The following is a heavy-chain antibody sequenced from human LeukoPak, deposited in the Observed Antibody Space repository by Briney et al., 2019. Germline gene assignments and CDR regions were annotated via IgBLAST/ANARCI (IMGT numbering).Heavy chain of an antibody. Sequence: SQTLSLTCAISGDSVSSNSVTWNWIRQSPSRGLEWLGRTYYRSKWYNDYAVSVKSRITINPDTSKNQFSLQLNSVTPKDTAVYYCARDFFGYSSGELPHAFDIWGQGTMVTVSS. V-gene: IGHV6-1*01. CDR2: TYYRSKWYN. J-gene: IGHJ3*02. D-gene: IGHD6-19*01. CDR3: ARDFFGYSSGELPHAFDI. CDR1: GDSVSSNSVT.